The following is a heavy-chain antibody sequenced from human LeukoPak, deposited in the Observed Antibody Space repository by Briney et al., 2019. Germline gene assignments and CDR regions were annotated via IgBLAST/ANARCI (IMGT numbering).Heavy chain of an antibody. CDR2: IKQDGSEK. V-gene: IGHV3-7*01. CDR1: GFTFSNYW. J-gene: IGHJ4*02. Sequence: PGGSLRLSCAASGFTFSNYWTSWVRQAPGKGLEWVANIKQDGSEKNYVDSVKGRFTISRDNAKNSLYLQMNSLRAEDTAVYYCARDRGSYSRDYWGQGTLVTVSS. D-gene: IGHD1-26*01. CDR3: ARDRGSYSRDY.